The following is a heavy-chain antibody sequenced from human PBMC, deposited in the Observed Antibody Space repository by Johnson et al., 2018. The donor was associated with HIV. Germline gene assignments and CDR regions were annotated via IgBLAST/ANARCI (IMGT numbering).Heavy chain of an antibody. V-gene: IGHV3-33*01. D-gene: IGHD2-15*01. CDR3: AREGGSCSGGI. Sequence: QVQLVESGGGVVQPGRSLRLSCAASGFTFSSYGMHWVRQAPGKGLEWVAVIWYDGSNKYYADSVKGRFTISRDNSKNTLYLQMDSLRAEDTAVYYCAREGGSCSGGIWGQGTMVTVSS. CDR2: IWYDGSNK. CDR1: GFTFSSYG. J-gene: IGHJ3*02.